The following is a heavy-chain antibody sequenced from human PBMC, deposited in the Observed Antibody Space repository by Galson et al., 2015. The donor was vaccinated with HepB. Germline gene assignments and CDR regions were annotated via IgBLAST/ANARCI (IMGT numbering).Heavy chain of an antibody. V-gene: IGHV5-10-1*01. J-gene: IGHJ4*02. CDR1: GYSFTSYW. CDR3: ARTRYSSGWYGEEYYFDY. D-gene: IGHD6-19*01. CDR2: IDPSDSYT. Sequence: SGAEVKKPGESLRISCKGSGYSFTSYWISWVRQMPGKGLEWMGRIDPSDSYTNYSPSFQGHVTISADKSISTAYLQWSSLKASDTAMYYCARTRYSSGWYGEEYYFDYWGQGTLVTVSS.